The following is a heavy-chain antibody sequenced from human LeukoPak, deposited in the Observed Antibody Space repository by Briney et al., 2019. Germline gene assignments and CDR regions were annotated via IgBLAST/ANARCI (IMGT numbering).Heavy chain of an antibody. J-gene: IGHJ4*02. CDR1: GFTFSSYA. D-gene: IGHD6-19*01. Sequence: GGSLRLSCAASGFTFSSYAMSWVRQAPGKGLEWVSAISGSGGSTYYADSVKGRFTISRDNTKSSLYLQINSLRAEDTAVYYCVGGGGWLPDFWGQGVLVTVSS. CDR2: ISGSGGST. V-gene: IGHV3-23*01. CDR3: VGGGGWLPDF.